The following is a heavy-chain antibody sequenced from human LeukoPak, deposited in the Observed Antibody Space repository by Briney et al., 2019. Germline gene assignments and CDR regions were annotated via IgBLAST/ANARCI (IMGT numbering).Heavy chain of an antibody. CDR1: GFTVSTNY. V-gene: IGHV3-53*01. J-gene: IGHJ4*02. CDR2: IYSGTNT. D-gene: IGHD6-13*01. Sequence: PGGPLTLSCPAPGFTVSTNYMSWVRHAPGKGLEWVSVIYSGTNTSSAPPVKGRFTISRKNSKNTLYLQMNILRAEDTPVYYCARGHADYSGSWYGRFDDWGQGTLVTVSS. CDR3: ARGHADYSGSWYGRFDD.